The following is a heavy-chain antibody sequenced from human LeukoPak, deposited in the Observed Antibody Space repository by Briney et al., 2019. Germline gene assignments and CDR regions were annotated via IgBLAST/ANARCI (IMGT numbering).Heavy chain of an antibody. J-gene: IGHJ4*02. CDR2: INTSTRNP. D-gene: IGHD3-3*02. V-gene: IGHV7-4-1*02. Sequence: ASVKVSCKASGYILTNNAMNWVRQAPGQGLEWMGWINTSTRNPTYAQGFTGRFVFSLDTSVSTAYPQISSLKAEDTAVYYCARIRAPSSFGQRESDYWGQGTLVTVSS. CDR1: GYILTNNA. CDR3: ARIRAPSSFGQRESDY.